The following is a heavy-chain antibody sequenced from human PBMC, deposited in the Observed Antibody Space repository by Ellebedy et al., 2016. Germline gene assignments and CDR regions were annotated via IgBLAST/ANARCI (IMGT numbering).Heavy chain of an antibody. J-gene: IGHJ4*02. V-gene: IGHV3-23*01. CDR2: ISGSGGST. CDR1: GFTFSSYA. CDR3: AKDRLDSSGWE. Sequence: GESLKISXAASGFTFSSYAMSWVRQAPGKGLEWVSAISGSGGSTYYADSVKGRFTISRDNSKNTLYLQMNSLRAEDTAGYYCAKDRLDSSGWEWGQGTLVTVSS. D-gene: IGHD6-19*01.